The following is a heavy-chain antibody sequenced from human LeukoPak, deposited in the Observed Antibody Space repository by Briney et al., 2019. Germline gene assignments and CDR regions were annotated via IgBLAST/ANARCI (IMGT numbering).Heavy chain of an antibody. J-gene: IGHJ4*02. CDR1: GFTLRSYV. D-gene: IGHD2/OR15-2a*01. CDR3: AKDSAKKYDDY. CDR2: ISGSDGTT. Sequence: PGGSLRLSCVASGFTLRSYVMSWVRQAPGKGLEWGSGISGSDGTTYYADSVKGRFTISRDNAKNTLYLQMNGLRAEDTAVYYCAKDSAKKYDDYWGQGTLVTVSS. V-gene: IGHV3-23*01.